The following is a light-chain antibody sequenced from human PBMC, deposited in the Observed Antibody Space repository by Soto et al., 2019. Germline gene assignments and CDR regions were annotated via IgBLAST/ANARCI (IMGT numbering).Light chain of an antibody. V-gene: IGLV2-14*01. CDR1: RSDVGGYNY. CDR3: SSYTSSSTWV. Sequence: QSALTQPASVSGSPGQSITISCTGTRSDVGGYNYVSWYQQHPGKAPKLMIYDVSKRTSGVSNRFSGSKSGNTASLTISGLQAEDEADYYCSSYTSSSTWVFGGGTKVTVL. CDR2: DVS. J-gene: IGLJ3*02.